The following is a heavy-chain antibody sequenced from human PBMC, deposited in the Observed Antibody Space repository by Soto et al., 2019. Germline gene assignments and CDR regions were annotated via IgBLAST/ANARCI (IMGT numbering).Heavy chain of an antibody. Sequence: EVQLLESGGGLVQPGGSLRLSCAASGFTFRNYAMTWVRQAPGKGLEWVSGISSSGDNTYYPSSVRGRFTISRDNSKDTLFLQMSSLRAEDTATYYCAKFMGGVNDGLDIWGQGTMVTVSS. J-gene: IGHJ3*02. CDR2: ISSSGDNT. CDR3: AKFMGGVNDGLDI. D-gene: IGHD3-10*01. V-gene: IGHV3-23*01. CDR1: GFTFRNYA.